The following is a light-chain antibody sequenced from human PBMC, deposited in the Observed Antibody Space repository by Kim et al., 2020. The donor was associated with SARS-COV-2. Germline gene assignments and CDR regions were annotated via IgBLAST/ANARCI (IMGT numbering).Light chain of an antibody. CDR3: NSYISNNTWV. V-gene: IGLV2-18*02. Sequence: GESVTLSCTGSPSDIGNYNRVPWYQQPPGAAPKLMIYEVNNRPSGVPDRFSGSKSGNTASLTISGLQTEDEADYYCNSYISNNTWVFGGGTQLTVL. CDR1: PSDIGNYNR. J-gene: IGLJ3*02. CDR2: EVN.